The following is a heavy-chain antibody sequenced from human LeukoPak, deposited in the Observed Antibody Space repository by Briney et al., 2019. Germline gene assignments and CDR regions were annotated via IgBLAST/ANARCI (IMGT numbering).Heavy chain of an antibody. D-gene: IGHD3-10*01. CDR2: INHSGST. CDR1: GGSFSGYY. CDR3: ARHRRRRGYYYYYMDV. Sequence: SETLSLTCAVYGGSFSGYYWSWIRQPPGKGLEWIGEINHSGSTNYNPSLKSRGNISVDTSKNQFSLKLSSVTAADTAVYYCARHRRRRGYYYYYMDVWGKGTTVTISS. V-gene: IGHV4-34*01. J-gene: IGHJ6*03.